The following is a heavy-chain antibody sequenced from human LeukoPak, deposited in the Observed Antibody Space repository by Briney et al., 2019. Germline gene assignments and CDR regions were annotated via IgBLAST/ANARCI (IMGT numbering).Heavy chain of an antibody. CDR2: IYGDDTT. J-gene: IGHJ6*02. V-gene: IGHV3-66*01. CDR3: ARDYLGYCDSSRCYSGYGMDV. CDR1: GFSVSTNY. D-gene: IGHD2-2*01. Sequence: GGSLRLSCAASGFSVSTNYINWVRQAPGKGLEWVSLIYGDDTTHFADSMTGRFAISRDNSKNTLYLQMNSLRVEDTAVYYCARDYLGYCDSSRCYSGYGMDVWGQGTTVTVSS.